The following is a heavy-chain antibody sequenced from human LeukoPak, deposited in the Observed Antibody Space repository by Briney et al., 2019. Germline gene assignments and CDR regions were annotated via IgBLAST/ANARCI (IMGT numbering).Heavy chain of an antibody. CDR2: IYHSGST. CDR3: ARITQLIYFDY. V-gene: IGHV4-30-2*01. CDR1: GGSISSGGYS. Sequence: TLSLTCAVSGGSISSGGYSWSWIRQPPGTGLEWIGYIYHSGSTYYNPSLKSRVTISVDRSKNQFSLKLSSVTAADTAVYYCARITQLIYFDYWGQGTLVTVSS. D-gene: IGHD1-14*01. J-gene: IGHJ4*02.